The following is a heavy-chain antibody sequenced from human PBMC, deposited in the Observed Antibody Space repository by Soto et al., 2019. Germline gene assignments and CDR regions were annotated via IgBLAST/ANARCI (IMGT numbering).Heavy chain of an antibody. D-gene: IGHD3-10*01. J-gene: IGHJ5*02. Sequence: ASETLSLTCTVSCGSISSGGYYWSWIRQHPGKGLEWIGYIYYSGSTYYNPSLKSRVTISVDTSKNQFSLKLSSVTAADTAVYYCAREYGYGSGTNWFDPWGQGTLVTVSS. V-gene: IGHV4-31*03. CDR3: AREYGYGSGTNWFDP. CDR2: IYYSGST. CDR1: CGSISSGGYY.